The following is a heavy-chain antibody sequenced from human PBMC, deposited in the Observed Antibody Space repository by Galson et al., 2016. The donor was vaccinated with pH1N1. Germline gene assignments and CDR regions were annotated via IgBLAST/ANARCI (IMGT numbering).Heavy chain of an antibody. J-gene: IGHJ3*02. CDR2: VFASGNT. V-gene: IGHV4-61*02. D-gene: IGHD1-26*01. CDR3: ARARPTWGLLADAFDI. Sequence: LSLTCTASGGSIGGGYYIWTWIRQPAGKGLEWIGRVFASGNTNYNPSLKGRVTISLDTSKSQFSLKLSSVTAADTAVYYCARARPTWGLLADAFDIWGQGTVVTVSS. CDR1: GGSIGGGYYI.